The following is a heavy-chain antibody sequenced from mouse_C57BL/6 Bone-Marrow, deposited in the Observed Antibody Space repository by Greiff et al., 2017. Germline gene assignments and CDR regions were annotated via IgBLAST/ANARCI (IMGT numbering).Heavy chain of an antibody. D-gene: IGHD2-14*01. J-gene: IGHJ4*01. Sequence: VNLVESGAELARPGASVKLSCKASGYTFTSYGISWVKQRTGQGLEWIGEIYPRSGNTYYNEKFKGKATLTADKSSSTAYMELRSLTSEDSAVYFCARGGYDDYAMDYWGQGTSVTVSS. CDR3: ARGGYDDYAMDY. CDR1: GYTFTSYG. V-gene: IGHV1-81*01. CDR2: IYPRSGNT.